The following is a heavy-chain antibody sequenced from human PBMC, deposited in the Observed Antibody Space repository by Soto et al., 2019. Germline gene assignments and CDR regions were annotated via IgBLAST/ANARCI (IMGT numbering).Heavy chain of an antibody. Sequence: GGSLRLSCAASGFTFSSYAMSWVRQAPGKGLEWVSAISGSGGSTYYADSVKGRFTISRDNSKNTLYLQMNSLRAEDTAVYYSAKVLGPPPVLSFGGIYRSLPRGGNYGAQGPRVPVPS. D-gene: IGHD3-16*02. J-gene: IGHJ1*01. V-gene: IGHV3-23*01. CDR3: AKVLGPPPVLSFGGIYRSLPRGGNY. CDR2: ISGSGGST. CDR1: GFTFSSYA.